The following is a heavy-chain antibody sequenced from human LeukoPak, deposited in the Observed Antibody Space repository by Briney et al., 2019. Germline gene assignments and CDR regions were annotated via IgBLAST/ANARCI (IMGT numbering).Heavy chain of an antibody. J-gene: IGHJ4*02. CDR3: ARVVVSFGEFYDS. CDR2: INAGNGNT. V-gene: IGHV1-3*01. D-gene: IGHD3-10*01. CDR1: GYTLTSYV. Sequence: GASVKVSCKASGYTLTSYVMHWVRQAPGQGLEWMGGINAGNGNTKYSQKFQGRGTITRDKSASTAYMELSSLRAEDAAVYYCARVVVSFGEFYDSWGQGTLVTVSS.